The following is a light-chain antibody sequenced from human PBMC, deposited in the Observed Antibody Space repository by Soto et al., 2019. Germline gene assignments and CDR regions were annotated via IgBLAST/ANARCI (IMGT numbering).Light chain of an antibody. CDR1: QSISSF. CDR3: QQSHSAWT. V-gene: IGKV1-39*01. CDR2: GAS. J-gene: IGKJ1*01. Sequence: DIQMTQSPSSLSASVGDRVTLTCRASQSISSFLNWYQQKPGKAPNVLIYGASSLQTGVPSRFSSSGSATDFTLTSSSLQPEDSASYYCQQSHSAWTFGQGTKVEI.